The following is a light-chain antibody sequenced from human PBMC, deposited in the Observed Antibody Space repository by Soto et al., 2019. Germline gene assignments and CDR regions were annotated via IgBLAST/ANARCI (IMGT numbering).Light chain of an antibody. J-gene: IGKJ1*01. V-gene: IGKV3-11*01. CDR1: QSVSSY. CDR3: QQRSNWPRGT. CDR2: DAS. Sequence: EIGLTQSPATLSLSPGERATLSCRASQSVSSYLAWYQQKPGQAPRLLIYDASNRATGIPARFSGSGSGTDFSLTISSLEPEDFAVYYCQQRSNWPRGTFGQGTKVEIK.